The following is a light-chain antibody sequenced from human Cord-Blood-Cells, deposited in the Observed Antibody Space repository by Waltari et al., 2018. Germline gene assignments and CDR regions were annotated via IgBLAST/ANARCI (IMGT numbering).Light chain of an antibody. Sequence: EIVLTQSPGTLSLSPGERATLSCRASQSVSSSYLAWYQPKPGQAPRLLIYGASSRATRIPDRFSGSGSGTDFTLTISRLEPEDLAVYYCQQYGSSLLTFGGGTKVEIK. CDR1: QSVSSSY. J-gene: IGKJ4*01. CDR3: QQYGSSLLT. CDR2: GAS. V-gene: IGKV3-20*01.